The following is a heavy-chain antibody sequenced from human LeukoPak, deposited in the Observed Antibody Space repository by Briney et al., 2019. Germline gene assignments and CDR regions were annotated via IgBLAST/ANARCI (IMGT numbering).Heavy chain of an antibody. Sequence: PSETLSLTCAVSGDSISSNNWWSLVRQTSGKGLEWIGEIYHSGSTTNYNPSLKSRVTMSVDKSKNQFSLKLTSVTAADTAVYYCARVFGGYDGALAYWGQGTLVTVSS. D-gene: IGHD5-12*01. CDR3: ARVFGGYDGALAY. J-gene: IGHJ4*02. CDR1: GDSISSNNW. V-gene: IGHV4-4*02. CDR2: IYHSGSTT.